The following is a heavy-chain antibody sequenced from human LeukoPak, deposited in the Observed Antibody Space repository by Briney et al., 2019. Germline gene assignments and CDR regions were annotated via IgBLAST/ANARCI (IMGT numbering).Heavy chain of an antibody. V-gene: IGHV1-2*02. CDR2: INPNSGGT. CDR1: GYTFTGYY. CDR3: ARVEYYDYVWGSYRYFDY. D-gene: IGHD3-16*02. J-gene: IGHJ4*02. Sequence: ASVKVSCKASGYTFTGYYMHWVRQAPGQGLEWMGWINPNSGGTNYAQKFQGRVPMTRDTSISTAYMELSRLRSDDTAVYYCARVEYYDYVWGSYRYFDYWGQGTLVTVSS.